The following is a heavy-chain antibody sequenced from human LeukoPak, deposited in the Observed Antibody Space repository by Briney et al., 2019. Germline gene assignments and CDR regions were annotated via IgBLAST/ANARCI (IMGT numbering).Heavy chain of an antibody. CDR3: ARAKNPYYYYYYMDF. J-gene: IGHJ6*03. V-gene: IGHV4-38-2*01. CDR2: IYHSGSS. Sequence: SETLTLTCAVSGYSISSGHYWVWIRQPPGKGLEYIGNIYHSGSSHYNPSLKSRVTISVDTANNQFSLRLSSVTAADTAVYYCARAKNPYYYYYYMDFWGRGTTVTVSS. CDR1: GYSISSGHY.